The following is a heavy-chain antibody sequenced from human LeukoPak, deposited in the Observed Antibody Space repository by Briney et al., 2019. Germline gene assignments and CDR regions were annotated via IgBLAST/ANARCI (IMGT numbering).Heavy chain of an antibody. CDR2: INYSGST. CDR1: GGSITNSY. V-gene: IGHV4-59*01. Sequence: SETLSLTCTVSGGSITNSYWNWIRQSPGKGLEWMGYINYSGSTNYNPSLKRRVTISVDTSKNQFSLKLSSVTAADTAVYFCARDPLSANDFDIWGQGTMVTVSS. CDR3: ARDPLSANDFDI. J-gene: IGHJ3*02. D-gene: IGHD6-25*01.